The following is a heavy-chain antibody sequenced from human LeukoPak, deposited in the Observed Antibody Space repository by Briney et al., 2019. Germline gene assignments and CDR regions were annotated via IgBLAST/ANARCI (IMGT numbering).Heavy chain of an antibody. J-gene: IGHJ6*03. CDR1: GGSISSYY. Sequence: PSETLSLTCTVSGGSISSYYWSWIRQPPGKGLEWIGYIYYSGSTNYNPSLKSRVTISVDTSKNRFSLKLSSVTAADTAVYYCAGGYKYAYYYYYYMDVWGKGTTVTVSS. D-gene: IGHD5-24*01. CDR3: AGGYKYAYYYYYYMDV. V-gene: IGHV4-59*01. CDR2: IYYSGST.